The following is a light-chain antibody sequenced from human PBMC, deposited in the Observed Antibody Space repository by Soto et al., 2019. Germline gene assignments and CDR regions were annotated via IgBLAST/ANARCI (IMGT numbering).Light chain of an antibody. J-gene: IGKJ4*01. CDR1: QSVSSSY. CDR3: QHHDYSLT. Sequence: EIVLTQSPGTLSLSAGERATLSCRASQSVSSSYLGWYQQKPGQAPRLLISGTSNRATGIPDRFSGSGSGTVFTLTISRLEPEDFALYYCQHHDYSLTFGGGTKVEIK. CDR2: GTS. V-gene: IGKV3-20*01.